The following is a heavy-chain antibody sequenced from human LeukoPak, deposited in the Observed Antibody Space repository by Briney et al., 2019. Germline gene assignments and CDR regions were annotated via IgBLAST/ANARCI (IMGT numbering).Heavy chain of an antibody. V-gene: IGHV4-61*01. J-gene: IGHJ6*02. CDR3: AVKGHIVVAWVLGGMDV. D-gene: IGHD2-21*01. Sequence: SETLSLTCTVSGGSISSSSYYWSWIRQPPGKGLEWIGYIYYSGSTNYNPSLKSRVTISVDTSKNQFSLKLSSVTAADTAVYYCAVKGHIVVAWVLGGMDVWGQGTTVTVSS. CDR1: GGSISSSSYY. CDR2: IYYSGST.